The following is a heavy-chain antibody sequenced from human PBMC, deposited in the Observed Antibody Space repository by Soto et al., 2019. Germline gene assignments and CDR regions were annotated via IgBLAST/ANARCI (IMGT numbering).Heavy chain of an antibody. Sequence: SETLSLTCTVSGGSISSGDYYWSWIRQPPGKGLEWIGYIYYSGSTYYNPSLKSRVTISVDTSKNQFSLKLSSVTAADTAVYYCARDQYITMVRGVTKGADWFDPWGQGTLVTVSS. J-gene: IGHJ5*02. CDR3: ARDQYITMVRGVTKGADWFDP. D-gene: IGHD3-10*01. V-gene: IGHV4-30-4*01. CDR1: GGSISSGDYY. CDR2: IYYSGST.